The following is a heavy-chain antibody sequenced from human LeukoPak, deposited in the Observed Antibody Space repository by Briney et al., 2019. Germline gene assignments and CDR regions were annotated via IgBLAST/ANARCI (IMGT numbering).Heavy chain of an antibody. V-gene: IGHV1-2*02. CDR2: INPNSGGT. J-gene: IGHJ3*02. CDR1: GYTFTGYY. D-gene: IGHD6-19*01. Sequence: ASVKVSCKASGYTFTGYYMHWVRQAPGQGLEWMGWINPNSGGTNYAQKFQGRVTMTGDTSISTAYMELSRLRSDDTAVYYCARDRSSGWPDAFDIWGQGTMVTVSS. CDR3: ARDRSSGWPDAFDI.